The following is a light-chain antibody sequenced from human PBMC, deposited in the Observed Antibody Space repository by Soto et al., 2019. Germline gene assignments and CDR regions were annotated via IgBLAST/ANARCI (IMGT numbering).Light chain of an antibody. J-gene: IGKJ5*01. V-gene: IGKV3D-20*02. CDR2: GAS. CDR1: QSVSSSY. Sequence: EIVLTQSPGTLSLSPGDIATLSCRASQSVSSSYLAWYQQKPGQAPRLLIYGASSRATGIPDRFSGSGSGTDFTLTISSLEPEDFAVYYCQQRKNWQVTFGQGTRLEIK. CDR3: QQRKNWQVT.